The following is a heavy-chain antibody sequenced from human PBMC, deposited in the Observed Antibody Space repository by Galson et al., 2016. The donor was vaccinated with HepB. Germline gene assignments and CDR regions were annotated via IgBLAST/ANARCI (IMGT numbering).Heavy chain of an antibody. Sequence: SVKVSCKASGGTFSNSGISWVRQAPGQGLEWMGGVIPIFGAPKYAQNFQGRVTISADESTSTAYVELNTLRSEDTAIYYCAREIVVIPAAMSYGMDVWGPGTTVTVAS. CDR1: GGTFSNSG. CDR3: AREIVVIPAAMSYGMDV. J-gene: IGHJ6*02. D-gene: IGHD2-2*01. V-gene: IGHV1-69*13. CDR2: VIPIFGAP.